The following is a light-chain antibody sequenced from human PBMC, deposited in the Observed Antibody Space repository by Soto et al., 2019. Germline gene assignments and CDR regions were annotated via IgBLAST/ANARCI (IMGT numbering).Light chain of an antibody. CDR2: DAS. Sequence: EVVLTQSPATLSLSPGERATLSCRASQSVSSYLAWYQQKPGQAPRLLIYDASNRATGIPARFSGSGSGTDFTLTISSLEPEDFAVYYCQQRSNLVSFGPGTRLEI. V-gene: IGKV3-11*01. J-gene: IGKJ5*01. CDR3: QQRSNLVS. CDR1: QSVSSY.